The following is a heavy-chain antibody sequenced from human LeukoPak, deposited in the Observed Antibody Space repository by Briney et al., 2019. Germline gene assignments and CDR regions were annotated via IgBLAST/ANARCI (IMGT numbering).Heavy chain of an antibody. CDR3: VYVLLWFGELSLGYMDV. CDR1: GFTFSSYA. Sequence: GGSLRLSCAASGFTFSSYAMSWVRQAPGKGLEWVSAISGSGGSTYYADSVKGRFTISRDNSKNTLYLQMNSLRAEDTAVYCCVYVLLWFGELSLGYMDVWGKGTTVTVSS. D-gene: IGHD3-10*01. CDR2: ISGSGGST. J-gene: IGHJ6*03. V-gene: IGHV3-23*01.